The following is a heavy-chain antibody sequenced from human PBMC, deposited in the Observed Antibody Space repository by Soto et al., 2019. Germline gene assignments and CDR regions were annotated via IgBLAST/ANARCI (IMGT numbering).Heavy chain of an antibody. J-gene: IGHJ3*02. Sequence: SVKVACKASGGTFSSYAISWVRQAPGQGLEWMGGIIPIFGTANYAQKFQGRVTITADRSTSTAYMELSSLRSEDTAVYYCARNMAYCGGDCLGAFDIRR. CDR3: ARNMAYCGGDCLGAFDI. CDR2: IIPIFGTA. V-gene: IGHV1-69*06. D-gene: IGHD2-21*02. CDR1: GGTFSSYA.